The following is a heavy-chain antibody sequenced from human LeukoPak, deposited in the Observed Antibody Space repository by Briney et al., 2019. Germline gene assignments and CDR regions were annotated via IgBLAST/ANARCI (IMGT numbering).Heavy chain of an antibody. Sequence: SETLSLTCTVSGGSISSYYWSWIRQPAGKGLEWIGRIYTSGSTNYNPSLKSRVTMSVDTSKNQFSLKLSSVTAADTAVYYCARDRPLFWSGPYYFDYWGQGTLVTVSS. CDR3: ARDRPLFWSGPYYFDY. CDR1: GGSISSYY. J-gene: IGHJ4*02. D-gene: IGHD3-3*01. V-gene: IGHV4-4*07. CDR2: IYTSGST.